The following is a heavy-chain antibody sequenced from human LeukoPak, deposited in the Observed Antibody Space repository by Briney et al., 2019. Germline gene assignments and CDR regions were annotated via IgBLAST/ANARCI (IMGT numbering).Heavy chain of an antibody. Sequence: PGGSLRLSCAASGFTFSSYSMNWVRQAPGKGLEWVSSISGTSDYIYYADSVKGRFTISRDNGQNSLYLQMNSLRAEDTALYYCAKDATARGRHNAFDIWGQGTMVTVSS. CDR3: AKDATARGRHNAFDI. J-gene: IGHJ3*02. CDR2: ISGTSDYI. CDR1: GFTFSSYS. V-gene: IGHV3-21*04. D-gene: IGHD3-10*01.